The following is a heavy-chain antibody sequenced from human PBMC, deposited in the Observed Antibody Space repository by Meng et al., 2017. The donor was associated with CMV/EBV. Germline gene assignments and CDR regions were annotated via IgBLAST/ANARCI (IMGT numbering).Heavy chain of an antibody. V-gene: IGHV3-30*04. Sequence: GESLKISCAASGFTFSSYAMHWVRQAPGKGLEWVEVISNDGSNKYYADSVKGRFTISRDNSKNTLYLQMNSLRTEETAVYYCAKDHLGAWELLDWGQGTLVTVSS. CDR2: ISNDGSNK. CDR3: AKDHLGAWELLD. D-gene: IGHD1-26*01. CDR1: GFTFSSYA. J-gene: IGHJ4*02.